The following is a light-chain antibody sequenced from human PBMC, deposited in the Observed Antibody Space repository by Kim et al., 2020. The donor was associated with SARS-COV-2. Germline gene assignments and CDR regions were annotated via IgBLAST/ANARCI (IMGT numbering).Light chain of an antibody. CDR3: HQYGNTPRT. J-gene: IGKJ2*01. Sequence: SPGERATLSGRASQSVKNNYLAWYQQKPGQAPRLLIYDASSRATGIPDRFSGSGSGTDLTLTISRLEPEDFAVYYCHQYGNTPRTFGQGTKMEI. CDR2: DAS. V-gene: IGKV3-20*01. CDR1: QSVKNNY.